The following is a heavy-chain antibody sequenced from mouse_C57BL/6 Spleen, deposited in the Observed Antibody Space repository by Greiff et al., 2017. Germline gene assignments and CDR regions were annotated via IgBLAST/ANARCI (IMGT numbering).Heavy chain of an antibody. CDR3: ARATTGSSWFAY. CDR2: ISDGGSYT. J-gene: IGHJ3*01. CDR1: GFTFSSYA. Sequence: EVQGVESGGGLVKPGGSLKLSCAASGFTFSSYAMSWVRQTPEKRLEWVATISDGGSYTYYPDNVKGRFTISRDNAKNNRYLQMSHLKSEDTAMYYCARATTGSSWFAYWGQGTLVTVSA. V-gene: IGHV5-4*01. D-gene: IGHD1-1*01.